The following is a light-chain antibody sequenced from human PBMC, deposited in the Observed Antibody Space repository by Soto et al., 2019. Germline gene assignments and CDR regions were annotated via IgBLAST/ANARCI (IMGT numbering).Light chain of an antibody. CDR2: DAS. CDR1: QSVGSS. Sequence: EIVLTQSPDTLSLSPGERATLSCRASQSVGSSLAWYQQKPGQAPRLLIYDASNRATGIPARFSGSGSGTDFTLTISSLEPGDFAVYCCQQRSNWPPEVTFGPGTKVDIK. V-gene: IGKV3-11*01. CDR3: QQRSNWPPEVT. J-gene: IGKJ3*01.